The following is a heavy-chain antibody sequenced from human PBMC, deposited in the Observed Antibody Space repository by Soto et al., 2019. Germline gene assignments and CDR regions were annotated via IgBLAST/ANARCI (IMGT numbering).Heavy chain of an antibody. J-gene: IGHJ6*02. V-gene: IGHV1-2*02. CDR2: INPNTGDT. CDR1: GYTFTAYY. CDR3: LGSSSRPRHNYYYYCMDV. Sequence: GASVKVSCKASGYTFTAYYMHCVLQAPGQGLVWMGWINPNTGDTNYAQKFQGRVTMTRDTSISTAYMELSRLRSADTAAYYCLGSSSRPRHNYYYYCMDVWGQGTTVTVSS. D-gene: IGHD6-6*01.